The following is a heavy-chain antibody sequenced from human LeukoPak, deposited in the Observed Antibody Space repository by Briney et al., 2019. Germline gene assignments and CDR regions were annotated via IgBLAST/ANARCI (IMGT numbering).Heavy chain of an antibody. Sequence: GASLQISGQGSGSIFTSYWIGWVRQLPGKGLEWMGIIYPGDSDTRYSPSFQGQVTISADKSISTAYLQWSSLKASDTAMYYCARTSNYYYYYIDVWGKGTTVTVSS. CDR2: IYPGDSDT. J-gene: IGHJ6*03. CDR1: GSIFTSYW. CDR3: ARTSNYYYYYIDV. D-gene: IGHD2/OR15-2a*01. V-gene: IGHV5-51*01.